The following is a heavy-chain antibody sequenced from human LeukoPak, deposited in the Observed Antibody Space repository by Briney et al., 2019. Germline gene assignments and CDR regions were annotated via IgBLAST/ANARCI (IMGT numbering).Heavy chain of an antibody. CDR2: MYHSGDN. CDR3: ATVAVTGTIGP. CDR1: DYSISSTYY. V-gene: IGHV4-38-2*02. J-gene: IGHJ5*02. D-gene: IGHD6-19*01. Sequence: KPSETLSLTCTVSDYSISSTYYWGWIRQPPGKGLEWIGAMYHSGDNYYNASLKSRATISIDTSKNQFSLKLRSVTAADTAIYYCATVAVTGTIGPWGQGTMVTVSS.